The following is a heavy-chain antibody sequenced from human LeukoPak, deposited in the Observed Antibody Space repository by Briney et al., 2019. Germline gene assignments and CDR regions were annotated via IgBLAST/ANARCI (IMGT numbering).Heavy chain of an antibody. J-gene: IGHJ6*02. Sequence: ASVKVSCKVSGYTLSELSMHGVPQAPERGREWGGGFDPEDGETIYAQKFQGRVTMTEDTSTDTAYMELSSLRSEDTAVYYCATVRLLPNGMDVWGQGTTVTVSS. V-gene: IGHV1-24*01. CDR3: ATVRLLPNGMDV. CDR2: FDPEDGET. D-gene: IGHD2-15*01. CDR1: GYTLSELS.